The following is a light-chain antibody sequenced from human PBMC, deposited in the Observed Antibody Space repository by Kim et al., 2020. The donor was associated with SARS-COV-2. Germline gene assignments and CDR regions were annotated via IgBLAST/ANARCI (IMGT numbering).Light chain of an antibody. Sequence: ELTQPPSASGTPGQRVTISCSGSSSNIGSNTVNWYQQLPGTAPKLLIYSNNQRPSGVPDRFSGSKSGTSASLAISGLQSEDEADCYCAAWDDSLNGVVFGGGTKLTVL. CDR1: SSNIGSNT. CDR2: SNN. V-gene: IGLV1-44*01. J-gene: IGLJ2*01. CDR3: AAWDDSLNGVV.